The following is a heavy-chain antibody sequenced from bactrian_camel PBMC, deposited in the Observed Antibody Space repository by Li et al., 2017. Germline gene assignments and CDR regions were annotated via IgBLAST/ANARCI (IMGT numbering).Heavy chain of an antibody. CDR1: GYSSYC. J-gene: IGHJ6*01. Sequence: DVQLVESGGGSVQAGYSLRLSCAASGYSSYCMGWFRQAPGKGRESVARISPGGTTTYYADTAKGRFTISRDNAKNTVYLQMNNLKPEDTGVYYCAAGRRGSYWVDSTFAEEICVDPFGFWGEGTQVTVS. CDR3: AAGRRGSYWVDSTFAEEICVDPFGF. D-gene: IGHD2*01. V-gene: IGHV3S40*01. CDR2: ISPGGTTT.